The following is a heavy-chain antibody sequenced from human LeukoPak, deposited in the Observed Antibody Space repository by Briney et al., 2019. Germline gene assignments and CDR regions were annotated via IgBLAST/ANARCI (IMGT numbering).Heavy chain of an antibody. CDR1: GYTFINFG. CDR2: ISTNNDDT. V-gene: IGHV1-18*01. CDR3: ARDSPTAGSGYPSRKINYPYYFDY. D-gene: IGHD3-22*01. J-gene: IGHJ4*02. Sequence: ASVTVSCTASGYTFINFGISWVRQAPGQGLEWMGWISTNNDDTYYAQKVQGRVTLTTDTSTQTVYMELRSLRSDDTAVYFCARDSPTAGSGYPSRKINYPYYFDYWGQGTLVTVSS.